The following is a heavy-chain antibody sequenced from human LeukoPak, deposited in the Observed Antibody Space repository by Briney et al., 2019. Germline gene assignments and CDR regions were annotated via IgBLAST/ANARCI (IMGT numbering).Heavy chain of an antibody. Sequence: GASLQISCKGSGYRFTSYWISWVRQMPGKGLEWMGRIDPSDSYTNYSPSFQGHVTISADKSISTAYLQWSSLKASDTAMYYCARHRSYVSWFDPWGRGTLVTVSS. CDR1: GYRFTSYW. CDR2: IDPSDSYT. J-gene: IGHJ5*02. CDR3: ARHRSYVSWFDP. D-gene: IGHD3-16*01. V-gene: IGHV5-10-1*01.